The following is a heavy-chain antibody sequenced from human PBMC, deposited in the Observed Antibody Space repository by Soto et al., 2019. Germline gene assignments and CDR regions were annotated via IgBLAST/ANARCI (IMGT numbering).Heavy chain of an antibody. J-gene: IGHJ5*02. CDR2: MNPNSGNT. Sequence: GASVKVSCKASGYTFTSYDINWVRQATGQGLEWMGWMNPNSGNTGYAQKFQGRVTMARNTSISTAYMELSSLRSEDTAVYYCARRSGFGVVIIHGWFDPWGQGTLVTVSS. CDR3: ARRSGFGVVIIHGWFDP. V-gene: IGHV1-8*01. D-gene: IGHD3-3*01. CDR1: GYTFTSYD.